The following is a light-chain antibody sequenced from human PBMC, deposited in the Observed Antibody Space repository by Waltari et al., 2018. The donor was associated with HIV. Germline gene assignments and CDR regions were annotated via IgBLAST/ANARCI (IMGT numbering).Light chain of an antibody. CDR2: GAS. Sequence: EIVMTQSPVSLSVSPGERATLSCRASQSVSGYLAWYQHKIGQAPRLLFYGASTRATGVPARFSASGSETEFTLIISNLQSEDFAVYYCQQYSRWPKFGRGSTVELK. J-gene: IGKJ1*01. CDR1: QSVSGY. CDR3: QQYSRWPK. V-gene: IGKV3-15*01.